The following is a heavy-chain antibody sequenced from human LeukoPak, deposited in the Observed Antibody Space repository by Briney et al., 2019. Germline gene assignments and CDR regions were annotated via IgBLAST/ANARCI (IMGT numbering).Heavy chain of an antibody. D-gene: IGHD2-21*01. CDR3: AKPAGHVAVVRGVFDI. V-gene: IGHV3-23*01. CDR2: ISGSGGST. Sequence: GTLCRTCAASGFTFSSYAMSWLRQAPGKGLEWMSTISGSGGSTYYADSVKGRITMSRDNSKNSLYLQMNSLRAEDTGVYYCAKPAGHVAVVRGVFDIWGQGTMVTVSS. J-gene: IGHJ3*02. CDR1: GFTFSSYA.